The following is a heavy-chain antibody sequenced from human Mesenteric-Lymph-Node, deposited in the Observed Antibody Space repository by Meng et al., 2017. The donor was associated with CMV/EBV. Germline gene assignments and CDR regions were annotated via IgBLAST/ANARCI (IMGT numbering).Heavy chain of an antibody. V-gene: IGHV3-48*03. CDR1: GFTFSGYE. CDR2: ISTSGSTI. CDR3: AVLVGATPWIDS. D-gene: IGHD1-26*01. J-gene: IGHJ4*02. Sequence: GESLKISCAASGFTFSGYEMNWVRQAPGKGLEWVSYISTSGSTIYYAESVKGRFTISRDNAKNSLYLQMNSLRAEDTAVYYCAVLVGATPWIDSWGQGTLVTVSS.